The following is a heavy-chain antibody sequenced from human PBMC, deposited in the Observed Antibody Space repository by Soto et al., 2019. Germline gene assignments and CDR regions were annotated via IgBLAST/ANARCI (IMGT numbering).Heavy chain of an antibody. CDR2: ISSSGSPI. J-gene: IGHJ4*02. D-gene: IGHD3-22*01. Sequence: EVQLVESGGGLVQPGGSLRLSCAASGFTFSTYTMNWVRQAPGKGLEWISYISSSGSPIYYADSVKGRFTISRDNAKNSLYLQMNSLRDEDTVVYYCAPPPRDYYDGSGHHGDTNWGQGTLVTVSS. CDR3: APPPRDYYDGSGHHGDTN. CDR1: GFTFSTYT. V-gene: IGHV3-48*02.